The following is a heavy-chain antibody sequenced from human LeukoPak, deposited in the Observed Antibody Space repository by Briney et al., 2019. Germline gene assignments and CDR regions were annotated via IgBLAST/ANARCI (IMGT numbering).Heavy chain of an antibody. J-gene: IGHJ6*02. CDR1: GFTFSSYG. CDR3: AKDSIPAANWYYYYGMDV. D-gene: IGHD2-2*01. V-gene: IGHV3-33*06. CDR2: IWYDGSNK. Sequence: GGSLRLSCAASGFTFSSYGMHWVRQAPGKGLEWVAVIWYDGSNKYYADSVKGRFTISRDNSKNTLYLQMNSLRAEDTAVYYCAKDSIPAANWYYYYGMDVWGQGTTVTVSS.